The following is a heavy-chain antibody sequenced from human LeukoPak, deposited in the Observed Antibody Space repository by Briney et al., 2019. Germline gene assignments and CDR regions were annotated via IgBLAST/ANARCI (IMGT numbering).Heavy chain of an antibody. J-gene: IGHJ6*02. V-gene: IGHV4-59*01. CDR2: IYYSGST. Sequence: PSETLSLTCTVSGGPISSYYWSWIRQPPGKGLEWIGYIYYSGSTNYNPSLKSRVTISVDTSKNQFSLKLSSVTAADTAVYYCASTNGYYDFWSGPQTPYYYYGMDVWGQGTTVTVSS. CDR3: ASTNGYYDFWSGPQTPYYYYGMDV. CDR1: GGPISSYY. D-gene: IGHD3-3*01.